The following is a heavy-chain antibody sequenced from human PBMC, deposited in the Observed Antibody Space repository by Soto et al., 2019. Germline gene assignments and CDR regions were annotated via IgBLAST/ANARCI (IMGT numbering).Heavy chain of an antibody. J-gene: IGHJ6*03. D-gene: IGHD4-17*01. CDR3: AHTTRLATVTRGIHSYYMGV. V-gene: IGHV2-5*02. Sequence: SRLKLVNPTHTLAQPCTLSGLSLSATGVAVGWIRQPPGKALEWLALFYWDDDKRYSPSLKSRLSIMKDTSKNQVVLIMTNMDPVDTATYYCAHTTRLATVTRGIHSYYMGVWGKGTTVTVSS. CDR2: FYWDDDK. CDR1: GLSLSATGVA.